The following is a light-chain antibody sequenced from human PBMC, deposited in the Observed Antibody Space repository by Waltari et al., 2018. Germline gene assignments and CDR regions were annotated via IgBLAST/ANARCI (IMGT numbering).Light chain of an antibody. CDR1: QGIGNS. CDR2: AAS. CDR3: QQYYSKPLT. J-gene: IGKJ4*01. Sequence: SFGDSVTLTCRASQGIGNSLAWYQQKPGKAPKLLLYAASRLESGVPSRFSGSGSGTDYTLTIIGLQSEDVATYYCQQYYSKPLTFGGGTKVEIK. V-gene: IGKV1-NL1*01.